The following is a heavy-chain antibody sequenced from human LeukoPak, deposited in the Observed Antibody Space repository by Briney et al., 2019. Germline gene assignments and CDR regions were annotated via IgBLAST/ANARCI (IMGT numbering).Heavy chain of an antibody. J-gene: IGHJ4*02. D-gene: IGHD6-13*01. CDR2: ISGSAGST. CDR1: GFTFSSDA. V-gene: IGHV3-23*01. CDR3: AKDGAYSTSWYDLDY. Sequence: GGSLRLSCAASGFTFSSDAMNWVRQAPGKGLEWVSVISGSAGSTHYADSVKGRFTISRDNSKNTLYLQMNSLRVEDTAVYYCAKDGAYSTSWYDLDYWGQGTLVTVSS.